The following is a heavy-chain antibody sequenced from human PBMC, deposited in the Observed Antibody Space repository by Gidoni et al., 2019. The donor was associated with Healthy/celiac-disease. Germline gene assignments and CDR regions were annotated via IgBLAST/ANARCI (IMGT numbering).Heavy chain of an antibody. CDR1: GFTFSSYS. V-gene: IGHV3-48*02. Sequence: EVQLVASGGGLVPPGGSLRLSSAASGFTFSSYSMNWVRPAPGKGLEWVSYISSSSSTIYYADSVKGRFTISRDNAKNSLYLQMNSLRDEDTAVYYCARDPSYDSSGYYYYFDYWGQGTLVTVSS. J-gene: IGHJ4*02. CDR2: ISSSSSTI. D-gene: IGHD3-22*01. CDR3: ARDPSYDSSGYYYYFDY.